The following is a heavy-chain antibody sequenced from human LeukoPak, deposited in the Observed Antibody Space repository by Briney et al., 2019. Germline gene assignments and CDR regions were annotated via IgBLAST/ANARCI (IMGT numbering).Heavy chain of an antibody. CDR3: ARGYGGKLYYFDY. CDR1: GGTFSSYA. J-gene: IGHJ4*02. D-gene: IGHD4-23*01. CDR2: INPNSGGT. Sequence: ASVKVSCKASGGTFSSYAISWVRQAPGQGLEWMGWINPNSGGTNYAQKFQGRVTMTRDTSISTAYMELSRLRSDDTAVYYCARGYGGKLYYFDYWGQGTLVTVSS. V-gene: IGHV1-2*02.